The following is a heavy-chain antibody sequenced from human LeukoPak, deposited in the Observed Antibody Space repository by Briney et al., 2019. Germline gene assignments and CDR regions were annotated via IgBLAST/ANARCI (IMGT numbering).Heavy chain of an antibody. V-gene: IGHV4-34*01. D-gene: IGHD3-22*01. Sequence: SETLTLTCAVYGESFSGYYWSWIRQPPGKGLEWIGEVNHSGSTNYNPSLKSRVTISVDTSKNQFSLKLSSVTAADTAVYYCARSSTKTYYYDSSGYYNWGQGTLVTVSS. CDR3: ARSSTKTYYYDSSGYYN. J-gene: IGHJ4*02. CDR1: GESFSGYY. CDR2: VNHSGST.